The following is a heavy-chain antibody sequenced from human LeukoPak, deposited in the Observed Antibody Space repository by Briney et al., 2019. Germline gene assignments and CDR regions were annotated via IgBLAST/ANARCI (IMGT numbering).Heavy chain of an antibody. V-gene: IGHV3-15*01. J-gene: IGHJ4*02. CDR1: GFTLSNAW. Sequence: GGSLRLSCSASGFTLSNAWMSWVRQAPGKGREGGGRIKSKTEGGTTDYAAPVKGRFTISRDDSKNTLYLQMNSLKTEDTAVSYCTTLGIAAAGTLDYWGQGTLVTVSS. CDR2: IKSKTEGGTT. D-gene: IGHD6-13*01. CDR3: TTLGIAAAGTLDY.